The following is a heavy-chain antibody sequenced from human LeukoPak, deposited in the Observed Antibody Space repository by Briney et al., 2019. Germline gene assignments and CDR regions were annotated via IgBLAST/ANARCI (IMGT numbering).Heavy chain of an antibody. V-gene: IGHV3-74*01. CDR2: IASDGGST. Sequence: GGSLRLSCAASGFTFSSYWMNWVRQAPGKGLVWVSRIASDGGSTTYADSVKGRFSISRDNAKNTLYLQMNSLRAEDTAVYYCATERSPEKGYYDSSGYSNWFDPWAQGTLVTVSS. D-gene: IGHD3-22*01. CDR3: ATERSPEKGYYDSSGYSNWFDP. CDR1: GFTFSSYW. J-gene: IGHJ5*02.